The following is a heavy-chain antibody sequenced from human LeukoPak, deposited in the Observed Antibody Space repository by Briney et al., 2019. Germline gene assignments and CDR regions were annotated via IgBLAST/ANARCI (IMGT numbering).Heavy chain of an antibody. CDR2: ISGYKANK. J-gene: IGHJ4*02. Sequence: MGWISGYKANKDYAQKFQGRVTMTTETSTSTAYMELRSLRFDDTAVYYCARDYDYVWGSYRHTFAYWGQGTLVTVSP. CDR3: ARDYDYVWGSYRHTFAY. V-gene: IGHV1-18*01. D-gene: IGHD3-16*02.